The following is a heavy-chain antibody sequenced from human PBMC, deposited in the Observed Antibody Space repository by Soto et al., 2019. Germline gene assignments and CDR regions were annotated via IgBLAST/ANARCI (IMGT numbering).Heavy chain of an antibody. CDR2: IDPSDSYT. D-gene: IGHD6-13*01. Sequence: PGESLKISCKGSGYSFTSYWISWVRQMPGKGLEWMGRIDPSDSYTNYSPSFQGHVTISAAKCISTAYLQWSSLKASDTAMYYCARRDIAPADATYSSGMDVWGQGATVPVSS. CDR3: ARRDIAPADATYSSGMDV. CDR1: GYSFTSYW. V-gene: IGHV5-10-1*01. J-gene: IGHJ6*02.